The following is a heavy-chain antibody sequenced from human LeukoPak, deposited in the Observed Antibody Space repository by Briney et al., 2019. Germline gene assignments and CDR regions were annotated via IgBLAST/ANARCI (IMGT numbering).Heavy chain of an antibody. CDR3: AREAAENDYVWGSYRRFDY. J-gene: IGHJ4*02. V-gene: IGHV4-34*01. Sequence: SETLSLTCAVYGGSFSGYYWSWIRQPPGKGLEWIGEINHSGSTNYNPSLKSRVTISVDTSKNQFSLKLSSVTAADTAVYYCAREAAENDYVWGSYRRFDYWGQGTLVTVSS. CDR2: INHSGST. D-gene: IGHD3-16*02. CDR1: GGSFSGYY.